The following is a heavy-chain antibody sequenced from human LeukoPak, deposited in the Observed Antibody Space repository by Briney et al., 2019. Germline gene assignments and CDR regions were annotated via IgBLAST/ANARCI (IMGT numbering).Heavy chain of an antibody. J-gene: IGHJ4*02. CDR1: GGSIGSDY. Sequence: SETLSLTCTVSGGSIGSDYWSWIRQPPGKGLEWIGYISYSGSTNYNPSLRSRVTISVDTSNNQFSLKLSSVTAADTAVYYCAREAVSGWYDYFDYWGQGTLVTVSS. D-gene: IGHD6-19*01. CDR2: ISYSGST. V-gene: IGHV4-59*01. CDR3: AREAVSGWYDYFDY.